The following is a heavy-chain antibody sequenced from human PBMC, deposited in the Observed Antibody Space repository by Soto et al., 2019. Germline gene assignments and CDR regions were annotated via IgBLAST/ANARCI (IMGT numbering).Heavy chain of an antibody. CDR3: ARDGPLITARSWFDP. Sequence: GPEVKEPGASVKVSCKASGYSFASYGISWVRQAPGQGLEWMGWISGYNGNTNYPRKLQGRVILTTDTPTSTAYMELRSLRSDDTAVYYCARDGPLITARSWFDPWGQGTLVTVSS. V-gene: IGHV1-18*04. CDR1: GYSFASYG. CDR2: ISGYNGNT. D-gene: IGHD6-6*01. J-gene: IGHJ5*02.